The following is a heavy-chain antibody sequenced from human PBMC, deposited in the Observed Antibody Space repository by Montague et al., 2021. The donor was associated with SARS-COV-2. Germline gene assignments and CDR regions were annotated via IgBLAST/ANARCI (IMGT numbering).Heavy chain of an antibody. D-gene: IGHD3-10*01. J-gene: IGHJ6*03. CDR1: STSFIGYY. CDR2: IKHCLST. V-gene: IGHV4-34*01. Sequence: SETLSLTCAAHSTSFIGYYWNWIHSTPGETLELVCEIKHCLSTQYSASLKCRLNISAKSSKNQFSLKLTSSAAADTAVYYCARLRNGVVPSPILGVGPYYSYSYMALWGRGTTVTVS. CDR3: ARLRNGVVPSPILGVGPYYSYSYMAL.